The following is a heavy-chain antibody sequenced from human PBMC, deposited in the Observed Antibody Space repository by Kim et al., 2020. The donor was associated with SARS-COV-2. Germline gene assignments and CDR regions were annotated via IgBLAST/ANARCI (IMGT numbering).Heavy chain of an antibody. CDR3: ARTSWAVTGPRPLDY. CDR1: GFSLSTSGVG. D-gene: IGHD6-19*01. J-gene: IGHJ4*02. V-gene: IGHV2-5*02. CDR2: IYWDDDK. Sequence: SGPTLVNPTQTLTLTCDFSGFSLSTSGVGVGWIRQPPGKALEWLALIYWDDDKRYSPSLKSRLTITKDTPKNQVVLTMINMDPVDTATYYCARTSWAVTGPRPLDYWGQGTLVTVSS.